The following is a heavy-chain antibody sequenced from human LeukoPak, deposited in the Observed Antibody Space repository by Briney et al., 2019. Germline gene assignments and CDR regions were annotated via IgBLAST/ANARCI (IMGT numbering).Heavy chain of an antibody. J-gene: IGHJ4*02. Sequence: GGSLRLSCAASGFTFSNAWMSWVRQAPGKGLEWVGRIKSKTDGGKTDYAAPVKGRFTISRDDSKNTLYLQMNSLKTEDTAVYYCTTYLRSYCSGGSCYYFDYWGQGTLVTVSS. CDR1: GFTFSNAW. D-gene: IGHD2-15*01. CDR3: TTYLRSYCSGGSCYYFDY. CDR2: IKSKTDGGKT. V-gene: IGHV3-15*01.